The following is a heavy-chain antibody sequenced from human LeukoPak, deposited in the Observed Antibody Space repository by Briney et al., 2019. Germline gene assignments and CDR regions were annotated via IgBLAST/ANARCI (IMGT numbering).Heavy chain of an antibody. V-gene: IGHV3-48*03. Sequence: GGSLRLSCAASGFTFSSNEMNWVRQTPGKGLEWVSYISSSGNTIYYADSVKGRFTISRDNAKNSLYLQMNSLRAEDTAVYYCPRGFSMAPWGQGTLVTVSS. CDR3: PRGFSMAP. D-gene: IGHD2/OR15-2a*01. CDR1: GFTFSSNE. J-gene: IGHJ5*02. CDR2: ISSSGNTI.